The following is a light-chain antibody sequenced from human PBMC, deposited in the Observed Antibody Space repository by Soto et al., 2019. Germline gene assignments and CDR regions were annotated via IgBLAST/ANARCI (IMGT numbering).Light chain of an antibody. CDR1: QSVLYSSNNKND. CDR3: QQHYSTLPYT. J-gene: IGKJ2*01. CDR2: WAS. Sequence: DIVMTQSPDSLAVSLGERATINCKSSQSVLYSSNNKNDLAWYQQKPGQPPKLLIYWASTRESGVPDRFSGSGSGTDFTLTISSLHAEDVAVYYCQQHYSTLPYTFGQGTKLEIK. V-gene: IGKV4-1*01.